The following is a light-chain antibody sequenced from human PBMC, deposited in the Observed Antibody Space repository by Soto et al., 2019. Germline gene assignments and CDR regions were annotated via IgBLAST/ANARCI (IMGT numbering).Light chain of an antibody. CDR2: VAS. J-gene: IGKJ1*01. Sequence: DIQMTQSPSSLFASVGDRVTVTCRASQTINNLLNWYHQKPGKAPKLLIYVASSLQSGVPSRFSGGRSGTTFTLTINRVQPEEFGIYFWQQSHSSPRTFGQGTTV. CDR1: QTINNL. V-gene: IGKV1-39*01. CDR3: QQSHSSPRT.